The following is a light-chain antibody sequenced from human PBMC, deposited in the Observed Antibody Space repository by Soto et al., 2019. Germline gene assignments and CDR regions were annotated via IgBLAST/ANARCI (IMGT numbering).Light chain of an antibody. CDR1: TSNLGSNT. CDR3: ATWDDSLNAYV. J-gene: IGLJ1*01. CDR2: SNN. V-gene: IGLV1-44*01. Sequence: QSVLTQTPSASGTPGQRVTISCSGRTSNLGSNTVHWYQQLPGTAPKRLIHSNNQRPSGVPDRFSGSKSGTSASLAISGLQSEDDADYSCATWDDSLNAYVFGTGTKVTVL.